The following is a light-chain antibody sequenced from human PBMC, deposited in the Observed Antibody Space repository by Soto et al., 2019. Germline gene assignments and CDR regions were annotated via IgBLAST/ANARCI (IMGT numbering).Light chain of an antibody. CDR1: SSDIGGYKY. Sequence: QSVLTQPASVSGSPGQSITISCTGTSSDIGGYKYVSWYQQHPGKAPKLMIYDVSNRPSGVSNRFSGSKSGNTATLTISWLQGEDEAGYYCSSYTGGSTYVFGTGTKVTVL. V-gene: IGLV2-14*01. CDR2: DVS. CDR3: SSYTGGSTYV. J-gene: IGLJ1*01.